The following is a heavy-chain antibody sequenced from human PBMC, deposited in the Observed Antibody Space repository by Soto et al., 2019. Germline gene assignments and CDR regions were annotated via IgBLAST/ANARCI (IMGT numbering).Heavy chain of an antibody. CDR2: ISGNGEVI. V-gene: IGHV3-11*01. CDR1: GFTFSDYY. Sequence: PGGSLRLSCAASGFTFSDYYIHWIRRAPGKGLEWFLYISGNGEVIHYAASARGRFTISRDNAENSVYLEMESLRDEDTALYYCARDVDADFRTDFDYWGRGTLVTVSS. J-gene: IGHJ4*02. D-gene: IGHD4-17*01. CDR3: ARDVDADFRTDFDY.